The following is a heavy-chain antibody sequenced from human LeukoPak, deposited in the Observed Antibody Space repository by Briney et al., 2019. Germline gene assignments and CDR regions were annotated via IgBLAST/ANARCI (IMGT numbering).Heavy chain of an antibody. D-gene: IGHD2/OR15-2a*01. V-gene: IGHV3-30-3*01. CDR1: GSTFSRYA. CDR3: ARDQDYLKENYYYYYMDV. J-gene: IGHJ6*03. CDR2: ISYDGSNK. Sequence: GGSLRLSCAASGSTFSRYAMHWVRQAPGKGLEWVAVISYDGSNKYYADSVKGRFTISRDNSKNTLYLQMNSLRAEDMVVYYCARDQDYLKENYYYYYMDVWGKGTTVTVSS.